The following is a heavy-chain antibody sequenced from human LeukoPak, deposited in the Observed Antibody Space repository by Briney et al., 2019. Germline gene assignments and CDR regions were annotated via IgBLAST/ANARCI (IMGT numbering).Heavy chain of an antibody. J-gene: IGHJ4*02. CDR2: IYYSGST. Sequence: KPSETLSLTCTVSGGSISSSSYYWGWIRQPPGKGLEWIGSIYYSGSTYYNPSLKSRVTISVDTSKNQFPLKLSSVTAADTAVYYCARDKGAAAGHFDYWGQGTLVTVSS. CDR1: GGSISSSSYY. D-gene: IGHD6-13*01. CDR3: ARDKGAAAGHFDY. V-gene: IGHV4-39*02.